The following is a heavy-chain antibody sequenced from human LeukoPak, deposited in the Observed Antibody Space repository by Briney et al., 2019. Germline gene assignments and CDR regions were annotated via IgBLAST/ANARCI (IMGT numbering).Heavy chain of an antibody. CDR3: ARENYGDYAFSGLVSYFDY. Sequence: SETLSLTCTVSGGSVSSGSYYWSWIRQPPGKGLEWIGYIYYSGSTNYNPSLKSRCTISVDTPKNQFSLKLSSVTAADTAVYYCARENYGDYAFSGLVSYFDYWGQGTLVTVSS. CDR2: IYYSGST. V-gene: IGHV4-61*01. CDR1: GGSVSSGSYY. J-gene: IGHJ4*02. D-gene: IGHD4-17*01.